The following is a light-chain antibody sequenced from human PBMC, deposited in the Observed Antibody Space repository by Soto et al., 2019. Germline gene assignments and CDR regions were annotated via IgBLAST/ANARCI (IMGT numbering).Light chain of an antibody. CDR3: QQYNNWPRT. J-gene: IGKJ1*01. V-gene: IGKV3-15*01. CDR1: KSVSST. CDR2: GAS. Sequence: MTQSPATLSVSPGERATLSCRARKSVSSTLAWYQQRPGQAPRLLIYGASTRATGIPARFSGSRSGTQFTLTISSLQSEDFAVYYCQQYNNWPRTFGQGTKVEIK.